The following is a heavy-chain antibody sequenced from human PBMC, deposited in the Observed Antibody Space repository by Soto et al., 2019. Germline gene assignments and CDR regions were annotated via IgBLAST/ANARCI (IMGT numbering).Heavy chain of an antibody. CDR1: GFTFSSYA. CDR2: ISGSGGST. CDR3: AKYTPIVGATWTPSDAFDI. J-gene: IGHJ3*02. D-gene: IGHD1-26*01. Sequence: GGSLRLSCAASGFTFSSYAMSWVRQAPGKGLEWVSAISGSGGSTYYADSVKGRFTISRDNSKNTLYLQMNSLRAEDTAVYYCAKYTPIVGATWTPSDAFDIWGQGTMVTVS. V-gene: IGHV3-23*01.